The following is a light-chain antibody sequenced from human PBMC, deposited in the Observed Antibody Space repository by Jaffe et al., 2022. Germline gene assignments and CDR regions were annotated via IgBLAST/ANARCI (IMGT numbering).Light chain of an antibody. CDR1: SGHITYA. CDR2: INTDGSH. Sequence: QLVLTQSPSASASLGASVKLTCTLSSGHITYAIAWHQQQPEKGPRYLMKINTDGSHTKGDGIPDRFSGSSSGAERYLTISSLQSEDEADYYCQTWGSGIRVFGGGTKLTVL. J-gene: IGLJ3*02. CDR3: QTWGSGIRV. V-gene: IGLV4-69*01.